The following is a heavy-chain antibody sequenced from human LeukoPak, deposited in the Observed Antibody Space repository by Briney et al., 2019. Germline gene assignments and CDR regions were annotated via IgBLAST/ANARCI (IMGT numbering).Heavy chain of an antibody. V-gene: IGHV3-30*02. CDR2: IRCDGNDK. D-gene: IGHD2-21*02. J-gene: IGHJ4*02. CDR1: GFTFATYG. CDR3: AKALGLCSSVDCYSQGEY. Sequence: HPGGSLRLSCAASGFTFATYGMHWVRQAPGKGLEWVAFIRCDGNDKFYADSVKGRFTISRDNSKNTLYLQMSSLRAEDTAVYYCAKALGLCSSVDCYSQGEYWGQGTLVTVSS.